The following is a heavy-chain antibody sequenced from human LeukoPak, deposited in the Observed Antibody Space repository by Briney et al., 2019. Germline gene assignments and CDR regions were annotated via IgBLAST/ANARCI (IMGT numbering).Heavy chain of an antibody. D-gene: IGHD1-1*01. CDR2: IYYSGST. J-gene: IGHJ4*02. Sequence: PSETLSLTCTVSGASISSYYWSWIRQPPGKGLEWIGYIYYSGSTNYNPSLKSRVTISVDTSKNQFSLKLSSVTAADTAVYYCARGRGGGYWTAQPIDYWGQGTLVTVSS. CDR1: GASISSYY. CDR3: ARGRGGGYWTAQPIDY. V-gene: IGHV4-59*01.